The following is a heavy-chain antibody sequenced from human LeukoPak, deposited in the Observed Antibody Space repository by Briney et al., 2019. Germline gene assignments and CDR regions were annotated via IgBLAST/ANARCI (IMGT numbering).Heavy chain of an antibody. D-gene: IGHD1-26*01. CDR2: ITGSVGST. J-gene: IGHJ4*02. CDR1: GFSFSSYA. CDR3: AKAGLRGSYYFDY. Sequence: GGSLRLSCAASGFSFSSYAMSWVRQAPDKGLEWVSAITGSVGSTYYANSVKGRFTISRDNSKNTLSLQMDSLRVEDTAVYYCAKAGLRGSYYFDYWGQGTLVTVSS. V-gene: IGHV3-23*01.